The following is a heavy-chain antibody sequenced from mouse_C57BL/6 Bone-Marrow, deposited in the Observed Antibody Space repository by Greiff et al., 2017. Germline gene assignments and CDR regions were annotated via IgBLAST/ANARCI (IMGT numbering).Heavy chain of an antibody. J-gene: IGHJ1*03. Sequence: QVQLQQSGAELAKPGASVKLSCKASGYTFTSYWMHWVKQRPGPGLAWIGYINPSSGYTKYNQKFKDKATLTADKSSSTAYMQLSSLTYEDSADYCSGGELHWYFEVWGTGTTVTVSS. V-gene: IGHV1-7*01. CDR2: INPSSGYT. D-gene: IGHD1-3*01. CDR1: GYTFTSYW. CDR3: GGELHWYFEV.